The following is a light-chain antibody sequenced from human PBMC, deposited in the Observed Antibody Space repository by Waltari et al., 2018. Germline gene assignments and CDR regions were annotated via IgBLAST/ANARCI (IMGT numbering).Light chain of an antibody. Sequence: MTQSPLYLPVTPGEPASISCRSSQSISSSLNWYQQKPGKAPNFLIYGASNLQSGVPSRFSGSGSGTDFTLTISSLQLEDFATYSCQQSHSIPWTFGQGTKVEI. CDR2: GAS. V-gene: IGKV1-39*01. CDR1: QSISSS. CDR3: QQSHSIPWT. J-gene: IGKJ1*01.